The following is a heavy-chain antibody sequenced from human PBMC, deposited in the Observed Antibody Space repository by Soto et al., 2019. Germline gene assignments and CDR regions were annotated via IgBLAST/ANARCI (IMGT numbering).Heavy chain of an antibody. V-gene: IGHV1-69*12. D-gene: IGHD3-3*01. J-gene: IGHJ4*02. Sequence: QVQLVQSGSEVKRPGSSLTFSCKASGGTFSSHAISWGRQAPGQGLEWMGCIIPIFGATNYAQKFQGRVTITADESTATAYMELSSLRSEDTAVYYCARAPFYEFWSGYYREKYFDYWGRGSLVTVSS. CDR1: GGTFSSHA. CDR2: IIPIFGAT. CDR3: ARAPFYEFWSGYYREKYFDY.